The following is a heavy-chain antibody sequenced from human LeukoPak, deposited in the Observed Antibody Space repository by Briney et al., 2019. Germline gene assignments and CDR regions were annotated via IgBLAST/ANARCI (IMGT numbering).Heavy chain of an antibody. CDR3: ARGLYYDSSGPPYGMDV. D-gene: IGHD3-22*01. V-gene: IGHV3-33*01. Sequence: GRSLRLSCEASGFTFSTYGMHWVRQAPGKGLEWVAVIWYDGSNKNYADSVKGRFTISRDNSKNTLYLQMNSLRAEDTAVYYCARGLYYDSSGPPYGMDVWGQGTTVIVSS. J-gene: IGHJ6*02. CDR1: GFTFSTYG. CDR2: IWYDGSNK.